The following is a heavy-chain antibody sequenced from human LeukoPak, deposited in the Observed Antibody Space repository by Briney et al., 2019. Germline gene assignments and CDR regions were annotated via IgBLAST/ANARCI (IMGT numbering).Heavy chain of an antibody. D-gene: IGHD2-2*01. CDR1: GYTFTSYY. Sequence: ASVKVSCKASGYTFTSYYMHWVRQAPGQGLEWMGIINPSGGSTSYAQKFQGRVTMTRDTSTSTVYMELSSLRSEDTAVYYCARVHCSSTSRFLGHYYYYYGMDVWGQGTTVTVSS. CDR3: ARVHCSSTSRFLGHYYYYYGMDV. J-gene: IGHJ6*02. CDR2: INPSGGST. V-gene: IGHV1-46*01.